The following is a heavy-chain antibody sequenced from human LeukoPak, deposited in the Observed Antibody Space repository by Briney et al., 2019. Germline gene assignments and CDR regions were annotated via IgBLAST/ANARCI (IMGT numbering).Heavy chain of an antibody. CDR2: IYSGGST. D-gene: IGHD4-17*01. V-gene: IGHV3-53*01. J-gene: IGHJ3*02. CDR1: GFTVSSNY. Sequence: GGSLRLSCAASGFTVSSNYMSWVRQAPGKGLEWVSVIYSGGSTYYADSVKGRFTISRDNSKSTLYLQMNSLRAEDTAVYYCARAAVTTDAFDIWGQGTMVTVSS. CDR3: ARAAVTTDAFDI.